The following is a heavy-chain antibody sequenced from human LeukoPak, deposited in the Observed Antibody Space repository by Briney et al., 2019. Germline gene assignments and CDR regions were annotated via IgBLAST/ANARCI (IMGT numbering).Heavy chain of an antibody. D-gene: IGHD3-3*01. J-gene: IGHJ5*01. CDR3: ARRIAIFGDGNWFDS. V-gene: IGHV5-51*01. CDR1: GYSFTHHW. Sequence: PGESLKISCKGSGYSFTHHWIGWVRQMPGKGLEWMGVIYPGDSDTRYSPSFQGQVTISADESIGTAYLQWRSLKSSDTAMYYCARRIAIFGDGNWFDSWGQGTLVTVSS. CDR2: IYPGDSDT.